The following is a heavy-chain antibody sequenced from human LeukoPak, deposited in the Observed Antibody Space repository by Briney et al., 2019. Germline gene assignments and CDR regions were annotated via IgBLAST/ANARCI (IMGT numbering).Heavy chain of an antibody. CDR1: GFTFSSYA. V-gene: IGHV3-30-3*01. J-gene: IGHJ4*02. CDR2: ISYDGSNK. CDR3: ARSKSSSSSNFDY. Sequence: GGSLRLSCAASGFTFSSYAMHWVRQAPGKGLEWVTIISYDGSNKYYADSVKGRFTISRDNSKSTLYLQMNSLRAEDTAVYYCARSKSSSSSNFDYWGQGTLVTVSS. D-gene: IGHD6-6*01.